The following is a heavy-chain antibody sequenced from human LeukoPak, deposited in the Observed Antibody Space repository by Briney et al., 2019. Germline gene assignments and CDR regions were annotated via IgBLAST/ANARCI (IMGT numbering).Heavy chain of an antibody. D-gene: IGHD3-10*01. CDR2: IYPGDSDT. J-gene: IGHJ3*02. CDR3: ARRVLVWGVKGAFDI. V-gene: IGHV5-51*01. CDR1: GYSFTSYW. Sequence: GESLKISCKGSGYSFTSYWIGWVRQMPGKGLEWMGIIYPGDSDTRYSPSFQGQVTISADKSISTAYLQWSSLKASDTAMYYCARRVLVWGVKGAFDIWGQGTMVTVSS.